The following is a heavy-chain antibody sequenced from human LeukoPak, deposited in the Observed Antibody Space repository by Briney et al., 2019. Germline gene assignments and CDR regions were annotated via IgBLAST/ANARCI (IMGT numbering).Heavy chain of an antibody. CDR2: FDPEDGET. D-gene: IGHD6-19*01. CDR3: ATSFYSSGWVPDY. Sequence: GASVKVSCKVSGYTLTELSMHWVRQAPGKGLEWMGGFDPEDGETICAQKFQGRVTMTEDTSTDTAYMELSSLRSEDTAVYYCATSFYSSGWVPDYWGQGTLVTVSS. J-gene: IGHJ4*02. CDR1: GYTLTELS. V-gene: IGHV1-24*01.